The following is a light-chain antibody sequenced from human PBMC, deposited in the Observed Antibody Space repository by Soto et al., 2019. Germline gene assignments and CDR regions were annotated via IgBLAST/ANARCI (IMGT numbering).Light chain of an antibody. Sequence: DIQMTQSPATLSASVGDRVTITCRASQSLSGWLAWYQQKPGKAPKLLIYDASSLESGVPSRFSGSGSGTELALTISSLQPDDFATYYCQQYNSYPWTFGHGTKV. CDR1: QSLSGW. CDR3: QQYNSYPWT. J-gene: IGKJ1*01. V-gene: IGKV1-5*01. CDR2: DAS.